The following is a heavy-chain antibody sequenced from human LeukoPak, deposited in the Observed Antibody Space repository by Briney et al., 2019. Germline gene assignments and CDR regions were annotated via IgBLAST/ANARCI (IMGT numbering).Heavy chain of an antibody. CDR1: GYTFTTYG. Sequence: ASVKVSCKASGYTFTTYGLSWVRQAPGQGLGWMGWISANNGDTDYAQNFQGRVTMTTDTSTSTAYMELRSLRSDDTAVYYCASSRVLLRTGSLDYWGQGTLVTVSS. CDR2: ISANNGDT. V-gene: IGHV1-18*01. CDR3: ASSRVLLRTGSLDY. D-gene: IGHD3-10*01. J-gene: IGHJ4*02.